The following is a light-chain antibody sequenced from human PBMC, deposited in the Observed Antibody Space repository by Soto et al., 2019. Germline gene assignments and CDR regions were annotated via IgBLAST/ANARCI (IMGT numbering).Light chain of an antibody. J-gene: IGKJ3*01. CDR1: QSISSY. CDR3: QQSYSTLT. CDR2: AAS. V-gene: IGKV1-39*01. Sequence: DIQMTQSPSSLSASVGDRVTITCRASQSISSYLNWYQQKPGKAPKLLIYAASSLQSGVTSRFSGRGSGTDFTLTISSLQPEDFATYYCQQSYSTLTFGPGTNVDIK.